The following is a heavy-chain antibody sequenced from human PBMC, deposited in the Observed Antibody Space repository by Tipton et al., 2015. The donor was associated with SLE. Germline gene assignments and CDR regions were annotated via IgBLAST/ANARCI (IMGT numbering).Heavy chain of an antibody. CDR2: INYSGST. V-gene: IGHV4-59*11. D-gene: IGHD3-22*01. J-gene: IGHJ4*02. CDR1: GGSISSHY. Sequence: TLSLTCTVSGGSISSHYWSWIRRPPGKALEWIAYINYSGSTNYNPSLKSRVTMSVDTSKNQFSLKLSSVTAADTAVYYCARVRTRDTSDVPVYFFDYWGQGTLVTVSP. CDR3: ARVRTRDTSDVPVYFFDY.